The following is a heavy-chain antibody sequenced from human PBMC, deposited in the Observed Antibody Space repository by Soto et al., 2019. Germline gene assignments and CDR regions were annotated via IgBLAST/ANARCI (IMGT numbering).Heavy chain of an antibody. Sequence: SETLSLTCTVSGASINSYYWSWIRQPPGKGLDWIGYISSSGSTYYKSRVTMSVDTSKNQFSLKLSSVTAADTAVYYCARGSGGKQQVGGPYYFDFWGQGTLVTVSS. D-gene: IGHD6-13*01. CDR3: ARGSGGKQQVGGPYYFDF. CDR1: GASINSYY. J-gene: IGHJ4*02. CDR2: ISSSGST. V-gene: IGHV4-59*01.